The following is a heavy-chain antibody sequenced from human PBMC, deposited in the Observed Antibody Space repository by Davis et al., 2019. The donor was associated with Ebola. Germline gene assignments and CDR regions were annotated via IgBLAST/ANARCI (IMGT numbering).Heavy chain of an antibody. CDR2: IYYSGST. V-gene: IGHV4-59*01. Sequence: MPSETLSLTCTVSGGSISSSYWSWIRQPPGKGLEWIGYIYYSGSTNYNPSLKSRVTISVDTSKNQFSLKLSSVTAADTAVYYCARVADYYDSSGYYYYYYYYGMDVWGQGTTVTVPS. CDR1: GGSISSSY. J-gene: IGHJ6*02. D-gene: IGHD3-22*01. CDR3: ARVADYYDSSGYYYYYYYYGMDV.